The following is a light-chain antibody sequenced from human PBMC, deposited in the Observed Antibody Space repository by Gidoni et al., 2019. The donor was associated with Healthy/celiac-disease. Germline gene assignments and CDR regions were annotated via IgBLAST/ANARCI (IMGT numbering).Light chain of an antibody. J-gene: IGKJ2*01. CDR2: GAS. Sequence: EIVLTQSPGTLSLSPGERATLSCRARQSVRSSYLAWYQQKPGQAPRLLIYGASSRATGIPDRLSGSGSGTDFTLTISRLEPEDFAVYDCQQYGSSPMYTFGQGTKLEIK. CDR3: QQYGSSPMYT. V-gene: IGKV3-20*01. CDR1: QSVRSSY.